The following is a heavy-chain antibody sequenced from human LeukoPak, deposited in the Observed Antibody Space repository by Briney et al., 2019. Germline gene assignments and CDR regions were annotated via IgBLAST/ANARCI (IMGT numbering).Heavy chain of an antibody. Sequence: SETLSLTFTVSGGSISSYYWSWIRQPPGKGLEWIGYIYYSGSTNYNPSLKSRVTISVDTSKNQFSLKLSSVTAVDTAVYYCARSGSSGYYFEVWFDPWGQGTLVTVSS. CDR1: GGSISSYY. V-gene: IGHV4-59*08. J-gene: IGHJ5*02. CDR3: ARSGSSGYYFEVWFDP. D-gene: IGHD3-22*01. CDR2: IYYSGST.